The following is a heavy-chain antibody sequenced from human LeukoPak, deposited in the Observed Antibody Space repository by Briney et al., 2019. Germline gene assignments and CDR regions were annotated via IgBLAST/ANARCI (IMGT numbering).Heavy chain of an antibody. CDR2: ISGSGGST. Sequence: GGSLRLSCAASGFTFSSYALSWVRQAPGKGLEWVSAISGSGGSTYYADCVKGRFTISRDNYKNTLYLQMNSLRAEDTAVYYCAKDNNYYGSGSSSFDYWGQGTLVTVSS. J-gene: IGHJ4*02. CDR3: AKDNNYYGSGSSSFDY. D-gene: IGHD3-10*01. CDR1: GFTFSSYA. V-gene: IGHV3-23*01.